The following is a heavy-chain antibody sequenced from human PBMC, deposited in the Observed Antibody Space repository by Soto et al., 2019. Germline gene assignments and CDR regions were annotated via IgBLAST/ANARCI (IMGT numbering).Heavy chain of an antibody. Sequence: QLHLVQSGAVVKKPGASVTVSCSASGYPVTAYYMHWVRQAPGRGLEWMGGINPATGAAKYTQTFQGRVTMTRDTSTSTVFVELGGLTSEGTAVFYWARGGGVGVAGSAAFDLWGQGTLVTVSS. CDR1: GYPVTAYY. CDR2: INPATGAA. D-gene: IGHD3-3*01. V-gene: IGHV1-2*02. CDR3: ARGGGVGVAGSAAFDL. J-gene: IGHJ3*01.